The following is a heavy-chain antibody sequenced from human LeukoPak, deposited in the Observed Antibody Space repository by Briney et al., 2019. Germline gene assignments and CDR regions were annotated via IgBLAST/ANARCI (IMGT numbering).Heavy chain of an antibody. Sequence: GGSLRLSCAASGFTFSSYATHWVRQAPGKGLEWVAVISYDGSNKYYADSVKGRFTISRDNSKNTLYLQMNSLRAEDTAVYYCARGEEGIAAAADYFDYWGQGTLVTVSS. CDR2: ISYDGSNK. CDR3: ARGEEGIAAAADYFDY. V-gene: IGHV3-30-3*01. J-gene: IGHJ4*02. D-gene: IGHD6-13*01. CDR1: GFTFSSYA.